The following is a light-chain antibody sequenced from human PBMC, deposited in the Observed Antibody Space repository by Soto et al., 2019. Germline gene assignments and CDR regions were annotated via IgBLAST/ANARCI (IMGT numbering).Light chain of an antibody. CDR2: DNN. CDR1: SSNIGNNY. V-gene: IGLV1-51*01. J-gene: IGLJ2*01. CDR3: GTWDISLSGVV. Sequence: QSVLTQPPSVSAAPGQKVTISCSGSSSNIGNNYVSWYQQLPGTAPKLLIYDNNKRPSGIPDRFSGSKSGTSATLGITGLQTGDEADYYCGTWDISLSGVVFGGGTKLTVL.